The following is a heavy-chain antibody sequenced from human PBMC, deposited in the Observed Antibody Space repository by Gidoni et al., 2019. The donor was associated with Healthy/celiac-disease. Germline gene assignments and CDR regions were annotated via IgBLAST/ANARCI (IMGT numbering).Heavy chain of an antibody. V-gene: IGHV3-53*01. Sequence: EVQLVESGAGLIQPGGSLRLSCAASGFTVSSNYMSWVRQAPGKGLEWVSVVYSGGSTYYADSVKGRFTISRDNAKNTLYLQMNSLRAEDTAVYYCARYGDYDAFDIWGQGTMVTVSS. J-gene: IGHJ3*02. D-gene: IGHD4-17*01. CDR1: GFTVSSNY. CDR2: VYSGGST. CDR3: ARYGDYDAFDI.